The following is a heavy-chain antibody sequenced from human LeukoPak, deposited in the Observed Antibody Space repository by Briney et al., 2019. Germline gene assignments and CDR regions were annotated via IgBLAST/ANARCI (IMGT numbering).Heavy chain of an antibody. V-gene: IGHV4-39*07. D-gene: IGHD6-19*01. Sequence: SETLSLTCTVSGGSISSNSYYWAWFRQPPGKGLEWIGSVYYAGTIYYNPSLKSRVTVSVDTSKTQFSLELSSVTAADTAVYYCASGQSSGWYAFDYWGQGTLVTASS. CDR3: ASGQSSGWYAFDY. CDR1: GGSISSNSYY. J-gene: IGHJ4*02. CDR2: VYYAGTI.